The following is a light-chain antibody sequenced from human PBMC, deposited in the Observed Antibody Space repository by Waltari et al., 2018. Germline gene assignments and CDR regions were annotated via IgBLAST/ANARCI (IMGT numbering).Light chain of an antibody. Sequence: EIVLTQSPEFRSVTPEEQVTITCRASHSIGSRLHWYQQKPNHSPKHLIKYASQSISGVPSRFSGSGSGTDFTLTINSLEAEDAAVYYCHQIASLPRTFGPGTKVESK. V-gene: IGKV6D-21*02. CDR3: HQIASLPRT. CDR1: HSIGSR. J-gene: IGKJ1*01. CDR2: YAS.